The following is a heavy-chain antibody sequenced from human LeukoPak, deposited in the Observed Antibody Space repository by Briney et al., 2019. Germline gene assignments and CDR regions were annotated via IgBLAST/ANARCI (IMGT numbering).Heavy chain of an antibody. CDR1: GFTFSNYS. CDR3: ARGVPDAIAYFQH. D-gene: IGHD2-2*02. V-gene: IGHV3-48*04. Sequence: GGSLRLSCAASGFTFSNYSMNWVRQAPGKGLEWVSYISSSSSTISYADSVKGRFTISRDNAKSSLYLQMNSLRVEDTAAYYCARGVPDAIAYFQHWGQGTLLTVSS. J-gene: IGHJ1*01. CDR2: ISSSSSTI.